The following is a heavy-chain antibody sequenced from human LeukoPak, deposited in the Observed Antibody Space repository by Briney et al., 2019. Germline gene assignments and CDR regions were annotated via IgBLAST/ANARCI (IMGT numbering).Heavy chain of an antibody. D-gene: IGHD3-16*01. Sequence: ASVKVSCKTSGYTFASYGVTWVRQAPGQGLEWVGRISPYNGDTKYAQKFQGRVTMTTEQSTTTAYMELRSLTSDDTGVYYCAGGGWGGTHFDYWGQGTLVTVSS. CDR1: GYTFASYG. CDR2: ISPYNGDT. CDR3: AGGGWGGTHFDY. V-gene: IGHV1-18*01. J-gene: IGHJ4*02.